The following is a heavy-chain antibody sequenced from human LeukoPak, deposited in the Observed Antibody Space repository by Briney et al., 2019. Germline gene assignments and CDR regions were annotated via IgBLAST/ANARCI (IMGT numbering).Heavy chain of an antibody. CDR1: GGSISSYY. J-gene: IGHJ4*02. Sequence: SETLSLTCTVSGGSISSYYWSWIRQPPGKGLEWIGYIYYSGSTNYNPSLKSRVTISVDTSKNQFSLKLSSVTAADTAVYYCARQGSGSSYYYYTFPYWGQGTLVTVSS. D-gene: IGHD1-26*01. V-gene: IGHV4-59*01. CDR3: ARQGSGSSYYYYTFPY. CDR2: IYYSGST.